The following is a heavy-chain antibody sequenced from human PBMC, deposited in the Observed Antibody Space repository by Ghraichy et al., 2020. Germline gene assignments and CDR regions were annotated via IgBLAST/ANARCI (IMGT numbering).Heavy chain of an antibody. Sequence: GGSLRLSCAASGFTFSSYSMNWVRQAPGKGLEWVSSIRSSSSYIYYADSVKGRFTISRDNAKNSLYLQMNSLRAEDTAVYYCATGGGSCGWWGQGTLLTVSS. J-gene: IGHJ4*02. CDR3: ATGGGSCGW. V-gene: IGHV3-21*01. CDR2: IRSSSSYI. D-gene: IGHD6-19*01. CDR1: GFTFSSYS.